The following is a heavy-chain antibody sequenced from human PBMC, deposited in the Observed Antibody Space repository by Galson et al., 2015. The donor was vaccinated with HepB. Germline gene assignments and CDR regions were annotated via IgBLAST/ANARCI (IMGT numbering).Heavy chain of an antibody. D-gene: IGHD5-18*01. CDR2: IDWDDDK. Sequence: PALVKPTQTLTLTCTFSGFSLSTSGMCVSWIRQPPGKALEWLALIDWDDDKYYSTSLKTRLTISKDTSKNQVVLTMTNMDPVDTATYYCARMPRGYSWPYYYGMDAWGQGTTVTVSS. J-gene: IGHJ6*02. CDR3: ARMPRGYSWPYYYGMDA. V-gene: IGHV2-70*01. CDR1: GFSLSTSGMC.